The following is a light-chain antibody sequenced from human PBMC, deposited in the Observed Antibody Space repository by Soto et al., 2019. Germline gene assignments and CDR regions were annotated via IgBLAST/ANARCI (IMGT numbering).Light chain of an antibody. J-gene: IGLJ2*01. CDR3: SSYTSSSTRGVV. V-gene: IGLV2-14*01. CDR2: DVS. CDR1: SRDVGGYNY. Sequence: QSALTQPASVSGSPGQSITISCTGTSRDVGGYNYVSWYQQHPGKAPKLMIYDVSNRPSGVSNRFSGSKSGNTASLTISGLQAEDEFDYYCSSYTSSSTRGVVFGGGTQLTVL.